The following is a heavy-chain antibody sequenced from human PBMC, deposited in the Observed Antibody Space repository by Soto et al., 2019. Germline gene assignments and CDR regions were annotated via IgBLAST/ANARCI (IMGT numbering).Heavy chain of an antibody. CDR3: ARVPYRGSTSYYGMDV. V-gene: IGHV3-21*01. CDR2: ISSSSSYI. Sequence: EVQLVESGGGLVKPGGSLRLSCAASGFTFSSYSMNWVRQAPGKGLEWVSSISSSSSYIYYADSVKGRFTISRDNAKNSLYLQMNSLRGEDTAVYYCARVPYRGSTSYYGMDVWGQGTTVTVSS. D-gene: IGHD2-2*01. J-gene: IGHJ6*02. CDR1: GFTFSSYS.